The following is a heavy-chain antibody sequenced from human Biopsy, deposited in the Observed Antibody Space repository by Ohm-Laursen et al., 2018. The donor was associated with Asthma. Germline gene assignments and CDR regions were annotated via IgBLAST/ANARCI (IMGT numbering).Heavy chain of an antibody. Sequence: ASVKVSCKTSGYTFNSAGITWVRQAPGQGLEWMGWISVYNGNTKVAQKLRDRVTMITDTSTSTAYMELRSLRSDDAAVYFCARAVDYSHYYGIDVWGQGTTVTVS. CDR1: GYTFNSAG. J-gene: IGHJ6*02. CDR3: ARAVDYSHYYGIDV. CDR2: ISVYNGNT. D-gene: IGHD3-10*01. V-gene: IGHV1-18*01.